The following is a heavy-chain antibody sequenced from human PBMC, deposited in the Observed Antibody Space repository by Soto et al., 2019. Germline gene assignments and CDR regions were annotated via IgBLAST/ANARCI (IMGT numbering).Heavy chain of an antibody. CDR3: VRRGPHWDSIALRRPDVLDV. CDR2: IIPMFGKA. Sequence: QVQLVRSGAEVKKPGSSVKISCKASGGTFINCIFSWVRQVPGQGLEWMGGIIPMFGKANYAQKFQDRVTITADESTSTAYMELNSLRSEDTAVYYCVRRGPHWDSIALRRPDVLDVWGQGTMVTVSS. D-gene: IGHD6-6*01. CDR1: GGTFINCI. J-gene: IGHJ3*01. V-gene: IGHV1-69*01.